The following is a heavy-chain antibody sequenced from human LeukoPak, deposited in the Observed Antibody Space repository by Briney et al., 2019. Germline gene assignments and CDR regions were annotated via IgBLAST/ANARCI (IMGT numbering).Heavy chain of an antibody. V-gene: IGHV4-4*07. CDR1: GGSISSYY. J-gene: IGHJ4*02. Sequence: PSETLSLTCTVSGGSISSYYWSWIRQPAGKGLEWIGRIYTSGSTNYNPSLKSRVTISVDTSKNQFSLRLSSVTAADTAVYYCARVPTTIGWYYFDYWGQGTLVTVSS. D-gene: IGHD6-19*01. CDR3: ARVPTTIGWYYFDY. CDR2: IYTSGST.